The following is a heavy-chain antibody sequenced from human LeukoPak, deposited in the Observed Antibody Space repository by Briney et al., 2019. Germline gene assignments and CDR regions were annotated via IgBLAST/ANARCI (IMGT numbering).Heavy chain of an antibody. J-gene: IGHJ6*03. CDR2: INHSGST. Sequence: SETLSLTCAVSGGSFSGYYWSWIRQPPGKGLEWIGEINHSGSTNYNPALKRRVTTSVDNSNNQSSLKQRTVTAADKAVYYCSGGGDCDEYYYDFYMDVWGKGTTVSVSS. CDR3: SGGGDCDEYYYDFYMDV. CDR1: GGSFSGYY. V-gene: IGHV4-34*01. D-gene: IGHD2-21*02.